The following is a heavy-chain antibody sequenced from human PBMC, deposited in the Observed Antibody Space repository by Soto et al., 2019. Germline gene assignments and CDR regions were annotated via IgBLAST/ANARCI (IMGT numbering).Heavy chain of an antibody. D-gene: IGHD4-17*01. V-gene: IGHV2-5*02. CDR1: GFSLSTSGVG. CDR2: IYWDDDK. Sequence: SGPTLVNPTQTLTLTCTFSGFSLSTSGVGVGWIRQPPGKALEWLALIYWDDDKRYSPSLKSRLTITKDTSKNQVVLTMTNMDPMDTATYYCAHISAFDYGDHIYFDYWGQGTQVTVSS. CDR3: AHISAFDYGDHIYFDY. J-gene: IGHJ4*02.